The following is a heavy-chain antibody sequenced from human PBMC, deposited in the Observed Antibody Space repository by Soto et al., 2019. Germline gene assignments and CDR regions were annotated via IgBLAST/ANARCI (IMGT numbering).Heavy chain of an antibody. J-gene: IGHJ5*02. CDR1: GYGFTRYG. CDR2: ISTYNGDT. Sequence: QVQLVQSGAEVKKPGASVQVSCKSSGYGFTRYGINWVRQAPGQGLEWLGWISTYNGDTDYAQKFQGRVTMTTDTSTTTAYMVLRSLTSDDTAVYFCARGDSTGSPRGWFDPWGQGTLVTVSS. V-gene: IGHV1-18*04. D-gene: IGHD2-8*02. CDR3: ARGDSTGSPRGWFDP.